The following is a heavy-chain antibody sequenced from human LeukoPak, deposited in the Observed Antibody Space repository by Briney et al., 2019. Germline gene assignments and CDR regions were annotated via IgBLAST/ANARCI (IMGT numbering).Heavy chain of an antibody. D-gene: IGHD3-22*01. CDR3: ARGYYDSSGYYGGSYTVDY. Sequence: ASVKVSCKASGYTFTSYDINWVRQATGQGLEWMGWMNPNSGNTGYAQKFQGRVTMTRNTSISTAYMELSGLRSEDTAVYYCARGYYDSSGYYGGSYTVDYWGQGTLVTVSS. CDR1: GYTFTSYD. J-gene: IGHJ4*02. CDR2: MNPNSGNT. V-gene: IGHV1-8*01.